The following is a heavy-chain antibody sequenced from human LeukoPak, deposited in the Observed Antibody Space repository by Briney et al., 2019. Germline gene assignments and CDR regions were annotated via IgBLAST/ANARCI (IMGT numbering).Heavy chain of an antibody. CDR2: IRYDGSNK. D-gene: IGHD6-13*01. V-gene: IGHV3-30*02. CDR3: ARVLAAAFDY. CDR1: GFTFSSYG. Sequence: GGSLRLSCAASGFTFSSYGMHWVRQAPGKGLEWVAFIRYDGSNKYYADSVKGRFTISRDNSKNTLYLQMNSLRAEDTAVYYCARVLAAAFDYWGQGTLVTVSS. J-gene: IGHJ4*02.